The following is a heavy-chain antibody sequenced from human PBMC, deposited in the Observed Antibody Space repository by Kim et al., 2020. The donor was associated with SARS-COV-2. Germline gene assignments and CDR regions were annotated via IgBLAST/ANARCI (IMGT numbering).Heavy chain of an antibody. Sequence: GGSLRLSCAASGFTFSSYAMSWVRQAPGKGLEWVSAISGSGGSTYYADSVKGRFTISRGNSKNTLYLQMSSLRAEDTAVYYCAKPCSGGSCPVPWFDPWGQGTLVTVSS. J-gene: IGHJ5*02. D-gene: IGHD2-15*01. CDR2: ISGSGGST. CDR1: GFTFSSYA. V-gene: IGHV3-23*01. CDR3: AKPCSGGSCPVPWFDP.